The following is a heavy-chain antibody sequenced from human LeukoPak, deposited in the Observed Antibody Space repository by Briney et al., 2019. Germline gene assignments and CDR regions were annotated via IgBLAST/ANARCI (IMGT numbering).Heavy chain of an antibody. J-gene: IGHJ4*02. CDR2: IYFSGTT. CDR3: ATGRYGW. CDR1: GGSISGSSYY. Sequence: SETLSLTCTVSGGSISGSSYYWGWIRQPPGKGLEWIGSIYFSGTTYYKSSLRSRLTISVDTSKNQFSLKLSSVTAADTAMYYCATGRYGWWGRGTLVTVSS. V-gene: IGHV4-39*01. D-gene: IGHD3-16*01.